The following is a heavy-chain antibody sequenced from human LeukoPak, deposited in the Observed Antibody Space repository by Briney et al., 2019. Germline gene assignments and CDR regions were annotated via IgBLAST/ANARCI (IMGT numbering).Heavy chain of an antibody. J-gene: IGHJ3*02. D-gene: IGHD6-19*01. CDR1: GGSISSSSYS. V-gene: IGHV4-39*01. CDR3: ARHYRGALAGTMGAFDI. CDR2: IYYSGST. Sequence: SETLSLTCTVSGGSISSSSYSWGWIRQPPGKGLEWIGTIYYSGSTYYNPSLKSRVTISVDTSKNQFSLKLSSVTAADTAVYYCARHYRGALAGTMGAFDIWGQGTMVTVSS.